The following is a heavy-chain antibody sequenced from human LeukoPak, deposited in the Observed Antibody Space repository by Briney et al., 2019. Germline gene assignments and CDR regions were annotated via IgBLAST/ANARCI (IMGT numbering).Heavy chain of an antibody. CDR1: GYSFTSNY. J-gene: IGHJ4*02. CDR3: ARDQEAFDY. Sequence: ASVKVSCRASGYSFTSNYIHWVRQAPGQGLEWMGMIYPRDGSTSYAQKFQGRVTVTRDTSTSTVHMELSGLRSEDTAVYYCARDQEAFDYWGQGTLVTVSS. CDR2: IYPRDGST. V-gene: IGHV1-46*01.